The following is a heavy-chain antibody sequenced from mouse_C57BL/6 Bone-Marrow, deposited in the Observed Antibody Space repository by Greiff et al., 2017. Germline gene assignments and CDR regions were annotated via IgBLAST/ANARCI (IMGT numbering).Heavy chain of an antibody. V-gene: IGHV1-85*01. Sequence: VKVVESGPELVKPGASVKLSCKASGYTFTSYDINWVKQRPGQGLEWIGRIYPRDGSTKYTEKFKGKATLTVDTSSSTEYMELHSLTSEDSAVYFCARSNYFAWFAYWGQGTLVTVSA. CDR1: GYTFTSYD. J-gene: IGHJ3*01. CDR2: IYPRDGST. D-gene: IGHD2-5*01. CDR3: ARSNYFAWFAY.